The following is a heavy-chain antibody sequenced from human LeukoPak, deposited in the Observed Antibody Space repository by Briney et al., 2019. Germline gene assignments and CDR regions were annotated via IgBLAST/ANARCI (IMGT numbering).Heavy chain of an antibody. J-gene: IGHJ4*02. D-gene: IGHD5-24*01. CDR3: GRDDADVKNYGIQY. Sequence: GGSLRLSCAASGFTFSTYWMSWVRQAPGMGLEWVANIKHDGSEKYYVDSVKGRFTISRDNFKNTLYLQMNNLRAEDTAVYFCGRDDADVKNYGIQYWGQGTLVTVSS. CDR2: IKHDGSEK. V-gene: IGHV3-7*03. CDR1: GFTFSTYW.